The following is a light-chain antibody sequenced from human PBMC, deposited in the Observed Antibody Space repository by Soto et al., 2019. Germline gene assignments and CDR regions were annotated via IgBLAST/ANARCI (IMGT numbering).Light chain of an antibody. CDR1: TSDVGNYDL. CDR2: EVS. Sequence: QSVLTQPASVSGSPGQSITIACTGTTSDVGNYDLVSWFRQHPGKAPKLLIYEVSKRPSGASHRFSGSKSGDAASLTISGLQPEDEGDYFCCSFAGSRYYVFGTGTKLTVL. J-gene: IGLJ1*01. CDR3: CSFAGSRYYV. V-gene: IGLV2-23*02.